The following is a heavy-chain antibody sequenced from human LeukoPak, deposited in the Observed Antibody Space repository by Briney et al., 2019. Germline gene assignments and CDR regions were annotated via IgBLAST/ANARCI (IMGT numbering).Heavy chain of an antibody. CDR2: IFTSGSS. Sequence: SETLSLTCTVPGGSITSDYWSWIRQPAGKGLEWIGRIFTSGSSTYNPSLKSRVTMSLDTSKNEFYLELSSVTAADTAIYFCSRGGANDLWGQGTLVTVSS. CDR3: SRGGANDL. J-gene: IGHJ5*02. CDR1: GGSITSDY. D-gene: IGHD4/OR15-4a*01. V-gene: IGHV4-4*07.